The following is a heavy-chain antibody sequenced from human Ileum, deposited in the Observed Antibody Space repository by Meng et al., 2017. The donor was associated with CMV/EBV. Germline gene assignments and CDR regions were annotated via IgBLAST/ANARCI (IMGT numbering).Heavy chain of an antibody. Sequence: SEFTFTTYAMHWVRQAPGKGLEWVAVISRDGGNKQYAASVKGRFTISRDNSKNTLYLQMNSLRAEDTAVYYCARDKLPDAVHYFDYWGQGTLVTVSS. V-gene: IGHV3-30-3*01. J-gene: IGHJ4*02. D-gene: IGHD2-2*01. CDR1: EFTFTTYA. CDR3: ARDKLPDAVHYFDY. CDR2: ISRDGGNK.